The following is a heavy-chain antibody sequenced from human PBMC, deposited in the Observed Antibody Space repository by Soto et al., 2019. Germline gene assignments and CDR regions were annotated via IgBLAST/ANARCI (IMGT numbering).Heavy chain of an antibody. Sequence: PGGSLRLSCAASGFTFNNYGMHWVRQAPGKGLEWVSGISWNSDTIGYADSVKGRFTISRDNAKNFLYLQLNSLRAEDTALYYCVKEGPQFDFEYWGQGTLVTVSS. CDR3: VKEGPQFDFEY. CDR1: GFTFNNYG. V-gene: IGHV3-9*01. J-gene: IGHJ4*02. CDR2: ISWNSDTI. D-gene: IGHD3-16*01.